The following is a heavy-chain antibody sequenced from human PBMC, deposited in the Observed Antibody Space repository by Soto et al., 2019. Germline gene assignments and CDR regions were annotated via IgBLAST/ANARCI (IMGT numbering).Heavy chain of an antibody. CDR3: ARGRGYSYGLDP. Sequence: QVQLQESGPGLVKPSQTLSLTCTVSGDSISSNNNYWSWIRQPPGEGLEWIGFISDSGTPSYSPALRSRVAISLDPSKHHVSLSLSSVTAADTAVYYCARGRGYSYGLDPLGQGTLVTVSS. CDR2: ISDSGTP. CDR1: GDSISSNNNY. D-gene: IGHD5-18*01. V-gene: IGHV4-30-4*01. J-gene: IGHJ5*02.